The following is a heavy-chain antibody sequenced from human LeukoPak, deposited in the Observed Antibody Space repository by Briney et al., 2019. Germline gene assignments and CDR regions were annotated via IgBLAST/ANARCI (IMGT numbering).Heavy chain of an antibody. D-gene: IGHD3-16*02. V-gene: IGHV3-23*01. CDR2: ISGSGGST. CDR1: GFTFSNAW. Sequence: GGSLRLSCAASGFTFSNAWMSWVRQAPGKGLEWVSAISGSGGSTYYADSVKGRFTISRDNSKNTLYLQMNSLRAEDTAVYYCAEDPEQGRIGDAFDIWGQGTMVTVSS. CDR3: AEDPEQGRIGDAFDI. J-gene: IGHJ3*02.